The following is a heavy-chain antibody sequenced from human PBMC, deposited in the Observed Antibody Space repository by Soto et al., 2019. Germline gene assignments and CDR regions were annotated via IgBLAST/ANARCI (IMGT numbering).Heavy chain of an antibody. D-gene: IGHD2-2*01. V-gene: IGHV3-23*01. Sequence: EVQLLESGGGLVQPGGSLRLSCAASGFSFSTYAMSWVRQAPGKGLEWVSGISAGGGNTFYADSVRGRFTISRDNSKNTLYLQISSLRAEDTALYNCVKHSEYQLLSWFDPWGQGTLVTVSS. CDR3: VKHSEYQLLSWFDP. CDR2: ISAGGGNT. J-gene: IGHJ5*02. CDR1: GFSFSTYA.